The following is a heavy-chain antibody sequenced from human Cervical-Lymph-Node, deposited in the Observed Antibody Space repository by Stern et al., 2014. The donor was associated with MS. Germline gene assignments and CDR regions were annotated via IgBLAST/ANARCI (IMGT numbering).Heavy chain of an antibody. Sequence: QVQSGSEVRKPGSSVNVTCKASGGTFRSFAVNWVRQAPGQGLEWVGGIIPVFGTPTYAQKFQGSITVISDEATNTVYLELSRLTSDDTATYFCASAHPATRRGYKGMNVWGQGTTIAVSS. CDR3: ASAHPATRRGYKGMNV. J-gene: IGHJ6*02. CDR1: GGTFRSFA. V-gene: IGHV1-69*01. CDR2: IIPVFGTP. D-gene: IGHD2-2*01.